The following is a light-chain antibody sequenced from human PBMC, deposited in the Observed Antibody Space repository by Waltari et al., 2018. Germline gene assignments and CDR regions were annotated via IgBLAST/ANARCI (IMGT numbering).Light chain of an antibody. CDR1: SLPRLY. Sequence: SYGLTQSPSVSVSPGQTARITCSGDSLPRLYSYWYQQKAGQAPVLLIYKDSERPSGIPERFSGSSSGTTATLTISGVQAEDEADYFCQSADTNFANHVLFGGGTQLTVL. V-gene: IGLV3-25*03. CDR3: QSADTNFANHVL. J-gene: IGLJ2*01. CDR2: KDS.